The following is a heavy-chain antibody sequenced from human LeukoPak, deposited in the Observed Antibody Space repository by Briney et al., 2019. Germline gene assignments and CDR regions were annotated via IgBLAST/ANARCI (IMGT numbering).Heavy chain of an antibody. CDR3: AKTGTKRSDYCSSTSCYRDY. D-gene: IGHD2-2*02. V-gene: IGHV3-23*01. CDR2: ISDRSGST. Sequence: PGGSLRLSCAASGFTFTSYAMNWVRQAPGKGLEWVSTISDRSGSTYYADSVKGRFTISRDNSKNTLYLQMNSLRAEDTAVYYCAKTGTKRSDYCSSTSCYRDYWGQGTLVTVSS. J-gene: IGHJ4*02. CDR1: GFTFTSYA.